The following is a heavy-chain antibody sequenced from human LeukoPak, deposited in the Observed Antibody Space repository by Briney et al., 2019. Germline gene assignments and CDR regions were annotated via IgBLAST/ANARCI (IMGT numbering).Heavy chain of an antibody. CDR3: ARDPPYYYDSSGYNPHDAFDI. CDR1: GGTFSSYA. CDR2: IIPIFGTA. J-gene: IGHJ3*02. D-gene: IGHD3-22*01. V-gene: IGHV1-69*13. Sequence: SVTVSCTASGGTFSSYAISWVRQAPGQGLEWMGGIIPIFGTANYAQKFQGRVTITADESTSTAYMELSSLRSEDTAVYYCARDPPYYYDSSGYNPHDAFDIWGQGTMVTVSS.